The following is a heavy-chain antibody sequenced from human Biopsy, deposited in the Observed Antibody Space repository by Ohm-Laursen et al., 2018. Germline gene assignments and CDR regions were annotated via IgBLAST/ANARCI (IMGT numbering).Heavy chain of an antibody. D-gene: IGHD2-2*01. Sequence: SLRLSCAASGFDFSDYSMSWVRQAPGKGLEWVSSISSSSNFIYYGDSVKGRFTISRDNAKNSLYLQMNSLRAEDTAVNYCARVLLPAAAVHYGMDVWGQGTTVTVSS. CDR2: ISSSSNFI. J-gene: IGHJ6*02. CDR3: ARVLLPAAAVHYGMDV. V-gene: IGHV3-21*01. CDR1: GFDFSDYS.